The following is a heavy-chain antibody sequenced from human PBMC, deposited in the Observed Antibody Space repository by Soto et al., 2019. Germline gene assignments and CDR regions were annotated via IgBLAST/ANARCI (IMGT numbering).Heavy chain of an antibody. J-gene: IGHJ4*02. CDR3: ARDTRAYSSGWLVSCDY. CDR2: IIPIFGTA. D-gene: IGHD6-19*01. V-gene: IGHV1-69*12. Sequence: QVQLVQSGAEVKKPGSSVKVSCKASGGTFSSYAISWVRQAPGQGLEWMGGIIPIFGTANYAQKFQGRVTITADESTSTAYMELSSLRSEDTAVYYCARDTRAYSSGWLVSCDYWGQGTLVTVSS. CDR1: GGTFSSYA.